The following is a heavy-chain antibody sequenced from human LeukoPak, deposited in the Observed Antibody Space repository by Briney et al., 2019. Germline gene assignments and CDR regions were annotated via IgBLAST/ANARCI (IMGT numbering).Heavy chain of an antibody. V-gene: IGHV3-30-3*01. CDR1: GFTFSSYA. Sequence: HPGRSLRLSCAASGFTFSSYAMPWVRQAPGKGLEWVAVISYDGSNKYYADSVKGRFTISRDNSKNTLYLQMNSLRAEDTAVYYCARGVYIAAAQYGYWGQGTLVTVSS. CDR3: ARGVYIAAAQYGY. CDR2: ISYDGSNK. J-gene: IGHJ4*02. D-gene: IGHD6-13*01.